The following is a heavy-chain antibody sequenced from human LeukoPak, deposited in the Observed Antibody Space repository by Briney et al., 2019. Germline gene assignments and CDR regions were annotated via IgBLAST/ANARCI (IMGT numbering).Heavy chain of an antibody. J-gene: IGHJ4*02. CDR2: IYHSGST. Sequence: PSETLSLTCTVSGYSISSGYYWGWIRQPPGKGLEWIGSIYHSGSTYYNPSLKSRVTISVDTSKNQLSLKLSSVTAADTAVYYCARGAVAGTLVYWGQGTLVTVSS. V-gene: IGHV4-38-2*02. CDR3: ARGAVAGTLVY. D-gene: IGHD6-19*01. CDR1: GYSISSGYY.